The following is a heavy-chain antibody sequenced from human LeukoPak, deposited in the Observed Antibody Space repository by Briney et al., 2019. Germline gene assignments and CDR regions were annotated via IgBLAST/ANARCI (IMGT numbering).Heavy chain of an antibody. V-gene: IGHV3-23*01. J-gene: IGHJ3*02. CDR3: ARARSSYGYGDAFDI. Sequence: GGTLRLSCAASGFTFSSYGMSWVRQAPGKGLEWVSAISGSGGSTYYADSVKGRFTISRDNSKNTLYLQMNSLRAEDTAVYYCARARSSYGYGDAFDIWGQGTMVTVSS. D-gene: IGHD5-18*01. CDR1: GFTFSSYG. CDR2: ISGSGGST.